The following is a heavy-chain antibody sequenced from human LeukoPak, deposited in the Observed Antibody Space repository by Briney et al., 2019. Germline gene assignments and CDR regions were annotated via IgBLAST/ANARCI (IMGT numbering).Heavy chain of an antibody. CDR2: IYYSGST. V-gene: IGHV4-59*01. CDR1: GGSISSYY. D-gene: IGHD2-2*03. Sequence: PSETLSLTCTVSGGSISSYYWSWIRQPPGKGLEWIGYIYYSGSTNYNPSLKSRVTISVDTSKNQFSLKLSPVTAADTAVYYCAREGPGGYCSSTSCYDWFDPWGQGTLVTVSS. J-gene: IGHJ5*02. CDR3: AREGPGGYCSSTSCYDWFDP.